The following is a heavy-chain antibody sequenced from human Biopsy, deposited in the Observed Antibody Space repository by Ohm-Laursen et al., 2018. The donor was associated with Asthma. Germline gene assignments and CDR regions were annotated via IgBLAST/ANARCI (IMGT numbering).Heavy chain of an antibody. Sequence: GTLSLTCSLSSGSGGYMRSGNYYWGWIRQPPGKGLEWIGSIYYSGTTYYNPSLESRVTVYADTSKNQYSLKLTSETAADPDVYYCARRAPPGIVVPPVGGGMDVWGQGTTVTVSS. V-gene: IGHV4-39*07. CDR3: ARRAPPGIVVPPVGGGMDV. J-gene: IGHJ6*02. D-gene: IGHD2-2*01. CDR2: IYYSGTT. CDR1: SGSGGYMRSGNYY.